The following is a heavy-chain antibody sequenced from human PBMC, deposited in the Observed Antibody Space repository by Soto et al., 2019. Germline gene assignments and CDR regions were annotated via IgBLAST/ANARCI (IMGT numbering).Heavy chain of an antibody. Sequence: ASVKVSCKASGYTLTSYGISWVRQAPGQGLEWKGWISAYNGNTNYAQKLQGRVTMTTDTSTSTAYMELRSLRSDDTAVYYCARDDEITMIVVVSEGRPFDIWGQGTMVTVSS. V-gene: IGHV1-18*01. CDR3: ARDDEITMIVVVSEGRPFDI. CDR2: ISAYNGNT. CDR1: GYTLTSYG. D-gene: IGHD3-22*01. J-gene: IGHJ3*02.